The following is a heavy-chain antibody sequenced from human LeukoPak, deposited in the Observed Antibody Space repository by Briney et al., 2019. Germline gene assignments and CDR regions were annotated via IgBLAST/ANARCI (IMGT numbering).Heavy chain of an antibody. CDR1: GFTFSSYS. J-gene: IGHJ4*02. CDR3: ARDQDYYDSSVTGDY. CDR2: ISSSSSIM. D-gene: IGHD3-22*01. V-gene: IGHV3-48*04. Sequence: GSLRLSCAASGFTFSSYSMNWVRQAPGKGLEWVSYISSSSSIMCYADSVKGRFIISRDNAKNSLYLQMNSLRAEDTAVYYCARDQDYYDSSVTGDYWGQGTRVTVSS.